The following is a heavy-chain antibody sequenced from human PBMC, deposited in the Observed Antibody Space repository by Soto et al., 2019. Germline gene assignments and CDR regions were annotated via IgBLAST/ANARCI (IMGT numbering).Heavy chain of an antibody. CDR1: GFTFSDNA. D-gene: IGHD6-13*01. V-gene: IGHV3-23*01. CDR3: AKSISTAVTYGLDV. Sequence: PGGSLRLSCGASGFTFSDNAMTWVRQAPGKGLEWVSSISDDGDSTYYADSVKGRFAVSRDNSKNTLFLHMNSLGAEDTAVYYCAKSISTAVTYGLDVWGQGTSVTVSS. CDR2: ISDDGDST. J-gene: IGHJ6*02.